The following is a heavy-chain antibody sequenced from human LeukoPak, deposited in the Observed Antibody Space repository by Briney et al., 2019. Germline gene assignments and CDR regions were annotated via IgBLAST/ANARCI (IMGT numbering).Heavy chain of an antibody. CDR3: ARACPWTCYDSSAGFDY. Sequence: SETLSLTCTVSGGSISSYYWSWIRQHPGKGLEWTGYIYYSGSTYYNPSLKSRVTISVDTSKNRFSLKLSSVTAADTAVYYCARACPWTCYDSSAGFDYWGQGTLVTVSS. D-gene: IGHD3-22*01. CDR2: IYYSGST. CDR1: GGSISSYY. V-gene: IGHV4-59*06. J-gene: IGHJ4*02.